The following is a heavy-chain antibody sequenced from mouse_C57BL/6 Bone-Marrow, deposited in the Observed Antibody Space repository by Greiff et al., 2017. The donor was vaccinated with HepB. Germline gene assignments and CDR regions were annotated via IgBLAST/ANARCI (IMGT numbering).Heavy chain of an antibody. CDR1: GYTFTSYW. Sequence: QVQLQQSGAELVKPGASVKLSCKASGYTFTSYWMHWVKQRPGRGPEWIGRIDPNSGGTKYNEKFKSKATLTVDKPSSTAYMQLSSLTSEDSAVYYCARPVVGGDFDYWGQGTTLTVSS. J-gene: IGHJ2*01. CDR3: ARPVVGGDFDY. V-gene: IGHV1-72*01. CDR2: IDPNSGGT. D-gene: IGHD1-1*01.